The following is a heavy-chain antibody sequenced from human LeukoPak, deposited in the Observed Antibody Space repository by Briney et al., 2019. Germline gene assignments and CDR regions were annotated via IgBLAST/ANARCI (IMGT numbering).Heavy chain of an antibody. CDR1: GGTFRSYA. Sequence: ASVKVSCKAFGGTFRSYAISWVGQAPGQGREGMGGIIPIFGTANYAQKFQGRVTITTDESTSKAYMEPSSLRSEDTAVYYGASQGSRDGYNCPLVRWGQGTLVTVSS. D-gene: IGHD5-24*01. J-gene: IGHJ4*02. V-gene: IGHV1-69*05. CDR2: IIPIFGTA. CDR3: ASQGSRDGYNCPLVR.